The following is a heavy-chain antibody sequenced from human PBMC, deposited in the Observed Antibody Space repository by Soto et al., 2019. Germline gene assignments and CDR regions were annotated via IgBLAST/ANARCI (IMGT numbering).Heavy chain of an antibody. CDR2: IYYSGST. CDR1: GGSISSGGYY. V-gene: IGHV4-31*03. J-gene: IGHJ6*03. Sequence: PSETLSLTCTVSGGSISSGGYYWSWIRQHPGKGLEWIGYIYYSGSTNYNPSLKSRVTISVDTSKNQFSLKLSSVTAADTAVYYCARGIPYDILTGYLYYYMDVWGKGTTVTVSS. D-gene: IGHD3-9*01. CDR3: ARGIPYDILTGYLYYYMDV.